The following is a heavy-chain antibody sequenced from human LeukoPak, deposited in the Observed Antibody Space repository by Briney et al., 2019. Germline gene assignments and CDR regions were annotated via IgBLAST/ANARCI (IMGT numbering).Heavy chain of an antibody. CDR2: ISGSGGST. Sequence: GGSLRLSCAASRFTFSSYGMSWVRQAPGKGLEWVSGISGSGGSTYYADSVKGRFTISRDNSKNTLYLQMNSLRAEDTAVYYCAKGKWELHPFDYWGQGTLVTVSS. CDR1: RFTFSSYG. J-gene: IGHJ4*02. V-gene: IGHV3-23*01. D-gene: IGHD1-26*01. CDR3: AKGKWELHPFDY.